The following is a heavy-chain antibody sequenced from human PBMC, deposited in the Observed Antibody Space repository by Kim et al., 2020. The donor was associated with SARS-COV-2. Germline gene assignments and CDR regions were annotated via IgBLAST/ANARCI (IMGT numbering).Heavy chain of an antibody. CDR1: GFSVSNNY. D-gene: IGHD4-17*01. CDR2: VYSGGPT. J-gene: IGHJ4*02. Sequence: GGSLRLSCAASGFSVSNNYVNWVRQAPGKGLEWVAIVYSGGPTYYSDSVKGRFTISRDNSKNTVYLQMNGLGAEDTAIYYCARGRADDYGGSFDHWGRGTPVTVSS. V-gene: IGHV3-53*01. CDR3: ARGRADDYGGSFDH.